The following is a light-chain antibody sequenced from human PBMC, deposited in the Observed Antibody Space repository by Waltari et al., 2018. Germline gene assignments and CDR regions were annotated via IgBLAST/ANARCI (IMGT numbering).Light chain of an antibody. Sequence: QSALTQPASVSGSPGQSITISCTGTSSDVGSYNLVSWYQQHPGKAPKLMIAEVSKRPSGVANRCAGSKSGNTASLTVSGLQAEDEADYYCSSYAGSSNVVFGGGTKLTVL. CDR1: SSDVGSYNL. CDR2: EVS. J-gene: IGLJ2*01. CDR3: SSYAGSSNVV. V-gene: IGLV2-23*02.